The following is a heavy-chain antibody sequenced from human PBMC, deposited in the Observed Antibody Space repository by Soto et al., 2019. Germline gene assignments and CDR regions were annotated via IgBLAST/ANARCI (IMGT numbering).Heavy chain of an antibody. CDR2: FRGSVAGT. CDR1: GLTFSSRD. D-gene: IGHD3-16*01. V-gene: IGHV3-23*01. CDR3: AKSMTIALRCGWGKGASYYYHGMDV. Sequence: GGSLGLSCAASGLTFSSRDESWVRQAPGTGPEWVSAFRGSVAGTFYADGVKVRFTISRCNSMNTRYLQMNSLRADDTAVYYCAKSMTIALRCGWGKGASYYYHGMDVWGQVTTVAVSS. J-gene: IGHJ6*01.